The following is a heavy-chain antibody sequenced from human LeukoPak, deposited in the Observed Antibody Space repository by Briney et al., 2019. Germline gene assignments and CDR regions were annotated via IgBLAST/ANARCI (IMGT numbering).Heavy chain of an antibody. CDR1: GDSISSNDYY. J-gene: IGHJ6*03. D-gene: IGHD3-3*01. CDR2: IYYSGST. CDR3: ARVSTFGVVRVYYYYYMDV. Sequence: SETLSLTCTVSGDSISSNDYYWSWIRQPPGKGLEWIGYIYYSGSTYYNPSLKSRLTISIDTSKNQFSLKLGSVTAADTAVYYCARVSTFGVVRVYYYYYMDVWGKGTTVTVSS. V-gene: IGHV4-30-4*01.